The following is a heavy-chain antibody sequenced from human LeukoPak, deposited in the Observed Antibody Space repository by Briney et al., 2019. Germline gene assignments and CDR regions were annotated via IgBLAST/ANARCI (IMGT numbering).Heavy chain of an antibody. CDR3: ARAPVWFGAIWFDP. CDR2: IYYSGST. Sequence: SETLSLTCTVSGGSISSSSYYWGWIRQPPGKGLEWIGSIYYSGSTYYNPSLKSRVTISVDTSKNQFSLKLSSVTAADTAVYYCARAPVWFGAIWFDPWGQGTLVTVSS. J-gene: IGHJ5*02. V-gene: IGHV4-39*07. D-gene: IGHD3-10*01. CDR1: GGSISSSSYY.